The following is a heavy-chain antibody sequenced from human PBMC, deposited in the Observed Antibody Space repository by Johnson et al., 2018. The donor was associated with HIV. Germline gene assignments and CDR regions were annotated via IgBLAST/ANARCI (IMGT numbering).Heavy chain of an antibody. CDR2: ISYDGSNK. D-gene: IGHD6-19*01. J-gene: IGHJ3*02. CDR1: GFTFSSYG. V-gene: IGHV3-30*18. Sequence: QVQLVESGGGLVQPGRSLRLSCAASGFTFSSYGMHWVRQAPGKGLEWVAVISYDGSNKYYADSVRGRFTISRDNSKTTLYLQMNSLRAEETAVYYCAKGLIPVAGTTAFDIWGQGTMVTVSS. CDR3: AKGLIPVAGTTAFDI.